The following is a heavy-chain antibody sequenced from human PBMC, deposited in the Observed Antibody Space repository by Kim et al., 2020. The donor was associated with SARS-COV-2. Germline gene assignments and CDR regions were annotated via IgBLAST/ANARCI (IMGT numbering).Heavy chain of an antibody. CDR2: ISWNSGSI. Sequence: GGSLRLSCAASGFTFDDYAMHWVRQAPGKGLEWVSGISWNSGSIGYADSVKGRFTISRDNAKNSLYLQMNSLRAEDTALYYCARLKLYYYDSSGYYRMGAFDIWGQGTMVTVSS. D-gene: IGHD3-22*01. J-gene: IGHJ3*02. V-gene: IGHV3-9*01. CDR1: GFTFDDYA. CDR3: ARLKLYYYDSSGYYRMGAFDI.